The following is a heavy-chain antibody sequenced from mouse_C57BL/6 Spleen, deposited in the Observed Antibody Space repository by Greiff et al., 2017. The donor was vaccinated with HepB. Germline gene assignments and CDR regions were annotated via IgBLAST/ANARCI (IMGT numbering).Heavy chain of an antibody. Sequence: VQLQQPGAELVKPGASVKLSCKASGYTFTSYWMHWVKQRPGQGLEWIGMIHPNSGSTNYNEKFKSKATLTVDKSSSTAYMQLSSLTSEDSAVYYCARSPACYRNYDAGWGQGTLVTVAA. CDR3: ARSPACYRNYDAG. CDR2: IHPNSGST. CDR1: GYTFTSYW. V-gene: IGHV1-64*01. D-gene: IGHD2-5*01. J-gene: IGHJ3*01.